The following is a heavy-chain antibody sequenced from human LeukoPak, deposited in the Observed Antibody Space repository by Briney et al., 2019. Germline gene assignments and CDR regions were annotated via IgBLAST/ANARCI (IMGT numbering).Heavy chain of an antibody. Sequence: GESLKISCQGFGYPFTASWIGWVRQLPGKGLECTAIIYAGNSYAQYSPPFQRQVSISTDRSISTAYLHWSSLKASDTAIYYCAIINHPDGRVYWGQGTLVTVSS. CDR1: GYPFTASW. V-gene: IGHV5-51*01. D-gene: IGHD5-24*01. J-gene: IGHJ4*02. CDR2: IYAGNSYA. CDR3: AIINHPDGRVY.